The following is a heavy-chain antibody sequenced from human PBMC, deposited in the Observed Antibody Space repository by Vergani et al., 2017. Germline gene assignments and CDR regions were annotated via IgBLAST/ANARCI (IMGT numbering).Heavy chain of an antibody. CDR1: GGSISSYY. CDR3: ARVPGYCSSTSCPVDY. J-gene: IGHJ4*02. V-gene: IGHV4-59*01. Sequence: QVQLQESGPGLVKPSETLSLTCTVSGGSISSYYWSWIRQPPGKGLEWFGYIYYSGSTNYNPSLKSRVTISVDTSKNQFSLKLSSVTAADTAVYYCARVPGYCSSTSCPVDYWGQGTLVTVSS. CDR2: IYYSGST. D-gene: IGHD2-2*01.